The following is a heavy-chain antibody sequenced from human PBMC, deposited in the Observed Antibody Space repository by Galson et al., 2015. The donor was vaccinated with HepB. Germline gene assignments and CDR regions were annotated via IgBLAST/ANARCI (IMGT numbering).Heavy chain of an antibody. J-gene: IGHJ6*03. V-gene: IGHV3-23*01. CDR3: AKVGDDSSGYYPWYYYYYMDV. CDR1: GFTFSSYA. Sequence: SLRLSCAASGFTFSSYAMSWVRQAPRKGLEWVSAISGSGGSTYYADSVKGRFTISRDNSKNTLYLQMNSLRAEDTAVYYCAKVGDDSSGYYPWYYYYYMDVWGKGTTVTVSS. D-gene: IGHD3-22*01. CDR2: ISGSGGST.